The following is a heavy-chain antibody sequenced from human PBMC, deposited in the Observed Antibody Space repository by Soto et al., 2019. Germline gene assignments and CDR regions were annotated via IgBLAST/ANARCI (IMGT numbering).Heavy chain of an antibody. V-gene: IGHV1-69*12. CDR1: GGTFSSYG. CDR3: ATTNVLRYFDLFDP. D-gene: IGHD3-9*01. J-gene: IGHJ5*02. Sequence: QVQLVQSGAEVRKPGSSVKVSCKASGGTFSSYGFSWVRQAPGQGLEWMGGIIPMFGTANYPQKFQGRVTITADESTFTVYMELSSLRSDDTAVYYCATTNVLRYFDLFDPWGQGTLVTVSS. CDR2: IIPMFGTA.